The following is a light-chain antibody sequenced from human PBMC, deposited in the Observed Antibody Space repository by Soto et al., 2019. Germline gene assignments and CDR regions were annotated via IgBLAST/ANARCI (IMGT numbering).Light chain of an antibody. V-gene: IGKV1-9*01. CDR3: QQLINYPIT. CDR2: AAS. CDR1: QGISSY. Sequence: IQLTQSPSSLSASVGERVTITCRASQGISSYLAWYQQKPGKAPKLLIYAASTLQSGVPSRFSGSGSGTDFTLTISSLQPEDFATYYCQQLINYPITFGQGTRLEIK. J-gene: IGKJ5*01.